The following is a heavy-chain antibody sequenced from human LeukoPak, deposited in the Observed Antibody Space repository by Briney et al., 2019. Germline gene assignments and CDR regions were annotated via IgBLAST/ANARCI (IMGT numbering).Heavy chain of an antibody. CDR1: GFTFSSYW. D-gene: IGHD3-22*01. J-gene: IGHJ3*01. Sequence: PGGSLRLSCAASGFTFSSYWMHWVRQAPGKGLVWVSRINSDESDTNYADSVKGRFTISRDNARNTVYLQMNSLRAEDTAVYYCARGWVPSDITLKWGQGTMVTVPS. CDR2: INSDESDT. CDR3: ARGWVPSDITLK. V-gene: IGHV3-74*01.